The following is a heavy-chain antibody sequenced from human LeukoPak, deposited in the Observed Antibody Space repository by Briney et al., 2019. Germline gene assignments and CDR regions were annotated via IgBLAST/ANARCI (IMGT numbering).Heavy chain of an antibody. V-gene: IGHV4-59*01. CDR3: ARHRYYYDSSGYYYQP. J-gene: IGHJ5*02. CDR2: IYYSGST. CDR1: GASISSYY. Sequence: SETLSLTCTVSGASISSYYWSWIRQPPGKGLEWIGYIYYSGSTNYNPSLKSRVTISVDTSKNQFPLRLSSVTAADTAVYYCARHRYYYDSSGYYYQPWGQGTLVTVSS. D-gene: IGHD3-22*01.